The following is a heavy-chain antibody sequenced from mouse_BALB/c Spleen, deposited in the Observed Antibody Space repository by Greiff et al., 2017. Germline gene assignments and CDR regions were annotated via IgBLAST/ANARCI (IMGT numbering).Heavy chain of an antibody. D-gene: IGHD4-1*01. CDR2: IWRGGST. Sequence: QVHVKQSGPGLVAPSQSLSITCTVSGFSLTGYGVNWVRQPPGKGLEWLGMIWRGGSTDYNAAFMSRLSITKDNSKSQVFFKMNSLQADDTAIYYCAKNGETGPFDYWGQGTTLTVSS. CDR3: AKNGETGPFDY. V-gene: IGHV2-5*01. CDR1: GFSLTGYG. J-gene: IGHJ2*01.